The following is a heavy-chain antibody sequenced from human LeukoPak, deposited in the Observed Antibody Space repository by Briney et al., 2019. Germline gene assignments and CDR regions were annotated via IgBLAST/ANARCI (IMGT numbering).Heavy chain of an antibody. D-gene: IGHD3-22*01. CDR1: GFTFDDYA. V-gene: IGHV3-43*02. J-gene: IGHJ6*02. CDR3: AKDITDYYDSSGREGMDV. Sequence: PGGSLRLYCAASGFTFDDYAMHWVRQAPGKGLEWVSLISGDGGSTYYADSVKGRFTISRDNSKNSLYLLMNSLRTEDTAFYYCAKDITDYYDSSGREGMDVWGQGTTVTVSS. CDR2: ISGDGGST.